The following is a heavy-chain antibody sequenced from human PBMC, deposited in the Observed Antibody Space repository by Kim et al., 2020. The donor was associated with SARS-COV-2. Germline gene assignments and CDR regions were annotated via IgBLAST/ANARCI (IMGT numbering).Heavy chain of an antibody. D-gene: IGHD3-16*01. Sequence: DTRYSPSFQGQVTISADKSISTAYLQWSSLKASDTAMYYCARLTLGGVDYWGQGTLVTVSS. CDR2: DT. J-gene: IGHJ4*02. CDR3: ARLTLGGVDY. V-gene: IGHV5-51*01.